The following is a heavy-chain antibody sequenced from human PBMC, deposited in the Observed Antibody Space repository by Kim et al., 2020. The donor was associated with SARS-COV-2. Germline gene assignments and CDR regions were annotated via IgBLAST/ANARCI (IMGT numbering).Heavy chain of an antibody. Sequence: NKYYADSVKGRFTISRDNSKNTLYLQMNSLRAEDTAVYYCARDLEYYFDYCGQGTLVTVSS. J-gene: IGHJ4*02. V-gene: IGHV3-33*01. CDR3: ARDLEYYFDY. CDR2: NK.